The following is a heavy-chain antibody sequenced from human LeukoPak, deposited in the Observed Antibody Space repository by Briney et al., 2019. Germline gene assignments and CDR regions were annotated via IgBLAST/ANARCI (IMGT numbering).Heavy chain of an antibody. CDR1: GITFSNYA. CDR3: ARVGASLPDALDV. J-gene: IGHJ3*01. D-gene: IGHD4/OR15-4a*01. Sequence: GGSLRLSCAASGITFSNYAMHWVRQAPGKGLQHVSAISSNGGSTYYANSVKGRFTISRDNSKNTLYLQMGSLRAEDMAVYYCARVGASLPDALDVWGQGTMVTVSS. V-gene: IGHV3-64*01. CDR2: ISSNGGST.